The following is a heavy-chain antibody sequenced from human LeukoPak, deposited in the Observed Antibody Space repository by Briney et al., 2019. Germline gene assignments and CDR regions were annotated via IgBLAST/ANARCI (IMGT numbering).Heavy chain of an antibody. CDR3: ASSAGIAAAGTFDY. Sequence: SQTLSLTCAVSGGSISSGGYSWRWIRQPPGKGLEWIGYIYHSGSTYYNPSLKSRVTISVDRSKNQFSLKLSSVTAADTAVYYCASSAGIAAAGTFDYWGQGTLVTVSS. D-gene: IGHD6-13*01. V-gene: IGHV4-30-2*01. CDR2: IYHSGST. J-gene: IGHJ4*02. CDR1: GGSISSGGYS.